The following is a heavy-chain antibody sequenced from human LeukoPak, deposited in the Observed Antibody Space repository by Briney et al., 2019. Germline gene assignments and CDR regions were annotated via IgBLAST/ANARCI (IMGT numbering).Heavy chain of an antibody. J-gene: IGHJ3*02. Sequence: GGSLRLSCAASGFIVSSHYMNWVRQAPGKGLEWVSVIYTGDRTYYADSVKGRFIISRDNSKNTVSLQMHSLRAEDTAVHYCARDVPPAADAFDIWGQGTMVTVSS. CDR2: IYTGDRT. V-gene: IGHV3-66*01. CDR1: GFIVSSHY. D-gene: IGHD6-13*01. CDR3: ARDVPPAADAFDI.